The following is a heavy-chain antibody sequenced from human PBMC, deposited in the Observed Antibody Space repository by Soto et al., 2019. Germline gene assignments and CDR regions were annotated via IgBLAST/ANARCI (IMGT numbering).Heavy chain of an antibody. J-gene: IGHJ3*02. Sequence: EVQLLESGGGLVQPGGSLRLSCAASGFTFNNYAMSWVRQAPGKGLEWVSAVSGSGGSTYSADSVKGRFTISRDNSKNPLYLQMNSLRAEDTAVYYCAKLRLELVIGYGALDIWGQGTMVTVSS. D-gene: IGHD6-13*01. CDR2: VSGSGGST. CDR3: AKLRLELVIGYGALDI. CDR1: GFTFNNYA. V-gene: IGHV3-23*01.